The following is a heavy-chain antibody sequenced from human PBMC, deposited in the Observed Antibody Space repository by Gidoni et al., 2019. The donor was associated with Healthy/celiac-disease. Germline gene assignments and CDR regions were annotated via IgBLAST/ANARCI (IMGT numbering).Heavy chain of an antibody. V-gene: IGHV4-34*01. Sequence: QVQLQQWGAGLLKPSETLSLTCAAYGGSFSGYYWSWIRQPPGKGLEWIGEINHSGSTNYNPSLKSRVTISVDTSKNQFSLKLSSVTAADTAVYYCARGGYDYIWGSYRSLGYFDYWGQGTLVTVSS. CDR1: GGSFSGYY. D-gene: IGHD3-16*02. CDR3: ARGGYDYIWGSYRSLGYFDY. CDR2: INHSGST. J-gene: IGHJ4*02.